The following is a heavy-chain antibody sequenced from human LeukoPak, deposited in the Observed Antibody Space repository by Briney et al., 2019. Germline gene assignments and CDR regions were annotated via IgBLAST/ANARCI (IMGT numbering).Heavy chain of an antibody. CDR1: GGSISSSSYY. CDR2: IYYSGST. CDR3: ARHAKGYSSGLDY. Sequence: PSETLSLTCTVSGGSISSSSYYWSWIRQPPGKGLEWIGYIYYSGSTNYNPSLKSRVTISVDTSKNQFSLKLSSVTAADTAVYYCARHAKGYSSGLDYWGQGTLVTVSS. J-gene: IGHJ4*02. V-gene: IGHV4-61*01. D-gene: IGHD6-19*01.